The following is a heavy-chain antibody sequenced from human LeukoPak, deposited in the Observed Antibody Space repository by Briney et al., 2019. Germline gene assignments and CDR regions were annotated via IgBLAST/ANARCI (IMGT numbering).Heavy chain of an antibody. V-gene: IGHV1-18*01. CDR3: ARDCSSTSCHRYYYYYGMDV. CDR1: GYTFTSYG. CDR2: ISAYNDNT. Sequence: ASVKVSCKASGYTFTSYGISWVRQAPGQGLEWMAWISAYNDNTKYAQNLQGRVTMTTDTSTSTAYMELRSLRSDDTAVYYCARDCSSTSCHRYYYYYGMDVWGQGTTVTVSS. J-gene: IGHJ6*02. D-gene: IGHD2-2*01.